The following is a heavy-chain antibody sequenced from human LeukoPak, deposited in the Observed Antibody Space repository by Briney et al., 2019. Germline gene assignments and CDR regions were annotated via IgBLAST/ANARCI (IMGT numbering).Heavy chain of an antibody. CDR2: ISAYNGNT. V-gene: IGHV1-18*01. CDR1: GYTFTSYG. D-gene: IGHD2-21*01. CDR3: AREGLAYCGGDCYSAFDY. J-gene: IGHJ4*02. Sequence: GSVKVSCKASGYTFTSYGISWVRQAPGQGLEWMGWISAYNGNTNYAQKLQGRVTMTTDTSISTAYMELSRLRSDDTAVYYCAREGLAYCGGDCYSAFDYWGQGTLVTVSS.